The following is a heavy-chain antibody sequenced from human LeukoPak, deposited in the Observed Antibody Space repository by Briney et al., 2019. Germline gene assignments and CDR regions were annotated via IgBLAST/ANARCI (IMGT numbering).Heavy chain of an antibody. D-gene: IGHD6-13*01. CDR3: ARDDGIAAAGRS. Sequence: PGGSLRLSCAASGFTFSSYWMHWVRQAPGKGLVWVSRIDTDGSSTSYADSVKGRFTISRDNAKNTLYLQMNSLRAEDTAVYYCARDDGIAAAGRSWGQGTLVTASS. V-gene: IGHV3-74*01. CDR2: IDTDGSST. J-gene: IGHJ4*02. CDR1: GFTFSSYW.